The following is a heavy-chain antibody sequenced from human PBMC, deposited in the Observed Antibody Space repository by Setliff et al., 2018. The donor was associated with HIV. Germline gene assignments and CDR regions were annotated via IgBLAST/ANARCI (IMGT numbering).Heavy chain of an antibody. CDR3: ERGRHYNSGMDV. Sequence: ASVKVSCKASGYSFTSYGIGWVRQAPGQGLEWIGWISPYSRITNYAPKFRDRVTMTTETSTNTAYLEVRSLSSDDTAVYYCERGRHYNSGMDVWGQGTTVTVSS. CDR2: ISPYSRIT. D-gene: IGHD3-10*01. CDR1: GYSFTSYG. J-gene: IGHJ6*02. V-gene: IGHV1-18*01.